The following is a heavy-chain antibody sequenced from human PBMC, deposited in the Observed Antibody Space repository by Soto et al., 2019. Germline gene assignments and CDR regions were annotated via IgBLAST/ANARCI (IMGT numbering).Heavy chain of an antibody. CDR1: GFTFSYYE. J-gene: IGHJ4*02. CDR3: ARVWCTSTTCYNPY. CDR2: ISSSGDTI. Sequence: SLRLSCAASGFTFSYYEMSWVRQAPGKGLEWVSYISSSGDTIYYTDSVKGRFTISRNNARNSLHLQMNSLRAEDTALYYCARVWCTSTTCYNPYWGQGTLVTVSS. V-gene: IGHV3-48*03. D-gene: IGHD2-2*02.